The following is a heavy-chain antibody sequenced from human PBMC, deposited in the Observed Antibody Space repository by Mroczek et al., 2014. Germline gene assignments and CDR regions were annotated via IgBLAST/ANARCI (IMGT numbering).Heavy chain of an antibody. CDR2: ISYDGSNK. V-gene: IGHV3-30-3*01. Sequence: VQLVETGGGVVQPGRSLRLSCAASGFTFSSYAMHWVRQAPGKGLEWVAVISYDGSNKYYADSVKGRFTISRDNSKNTLYLQMNSLRAEDTAVYYCASLGYSSGLDYWGQGTLVTVSS. CDR3: ASLGYSSGLDY. D-gene: IGHD6-19*01. CDR1: GFTFSSYA. J-gene: IGHJ4*02.